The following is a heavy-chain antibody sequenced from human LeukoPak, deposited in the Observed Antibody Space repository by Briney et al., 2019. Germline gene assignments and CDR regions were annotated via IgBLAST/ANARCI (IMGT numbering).Heavy chain of an antibody. D-gene: IGHD3-16*01. J-gene: IGHJ2*01. CDR1: GDPIRSSY. CDR3: ARRGGLNRGYWYFDL. CDR2: IYYTGTT. Sequence: PPETLSLTCTVSGDPIRSSYWSWIRQPPGKGLEWIGYIYYTGTTTYNPSLKSRVTISVDTSKNQFSLNLSSVTAADTAVYYCARRGGLNRGYWYFDLWGRGTLVTVSS. V-gene: IGHV4-59*01.